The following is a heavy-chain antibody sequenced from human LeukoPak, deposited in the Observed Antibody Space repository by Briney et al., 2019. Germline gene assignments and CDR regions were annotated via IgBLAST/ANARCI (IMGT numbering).Heavy chain of an antibody. CDR1: RLIFSIFG. J-gene: IGHJ4*02. CDR2: VRFDGGEK. CDR3: GKGGARDVWYFAY. D-gene: IGHD2-8*01. Sequence: GRSLSLSCAASRLIFSIFGIHWVRQTPARGREWVAFVRFDGGEKYYTDSVKGRFPVSKDNSKNTLYLQINSLRPEDTAVYYCGKGGARDVWYFAYWGLGVLVTVSS. V-gene: IGHV3-30*02.